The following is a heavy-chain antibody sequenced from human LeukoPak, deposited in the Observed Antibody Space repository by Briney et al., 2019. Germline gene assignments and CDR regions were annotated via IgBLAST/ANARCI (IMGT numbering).Heavy chain of an antibody. V-gene: IGHV3-48*01. J-gene: IGHJ3*02. CDR3: ARTYDFGIGPPGDAFDN. CDR1: GFTFTMFS. Sequence: GGSLRLSCAASGFTFTMFSMNWLRQAPGKGLEWIAFIRGRSDTTYYADSVQGRFTISRDNAEDSVYLQMNSLRVEDTAMYYCARTYDFGIGPPGDAFDNWGQGTLVTVFS. CDR2: IRGRSDTT. D-gene: IGHD3-3*01.